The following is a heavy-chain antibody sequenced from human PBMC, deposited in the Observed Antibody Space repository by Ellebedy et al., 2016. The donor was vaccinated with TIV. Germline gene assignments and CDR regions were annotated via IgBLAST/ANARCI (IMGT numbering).Heavy chain of an antibody. V-gene: IGHV1-18*01. J-gene: IGHJ4*02. CDR3: ARSPPLRSRAYFDY. CDR2: ISAYNGNT. CDR1: GYTFTSYG. Sequence: ASVKVSCXASGYTFTSYGISWVRQAPGQGLEWMGWISAYNGNTNYAQKLQGRVTMTRDTSTSTVYMELSSLRSEDTAVYYCARSPPLRSRAYFDYWGQGTLVTVSS. D-gene: IGHD4-17*01.